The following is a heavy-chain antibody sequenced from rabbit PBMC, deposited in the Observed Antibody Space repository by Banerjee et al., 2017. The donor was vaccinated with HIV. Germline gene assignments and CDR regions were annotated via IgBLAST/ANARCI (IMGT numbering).Heavy chain of an antibody. D-gene: IGHD4-1*01. CDR2: IDAGTSGST. V-gene: IGHV1S40*01. CDR3: ARDLAGVIGWNFNL. CDR1: GFSFSGNYY. J-gene: IGHJ4*01. Sequence: QSLEESGGDLVKPGASLTLTCTASGFSFSGNYYMCWVRQAPGKGLEWIACIDAGTSGSTWYASWAKGRFTISKTSSTTVTLQMTSLTAADTATYFCARDLAGVIGWNFNLWGPGTLVTVS.